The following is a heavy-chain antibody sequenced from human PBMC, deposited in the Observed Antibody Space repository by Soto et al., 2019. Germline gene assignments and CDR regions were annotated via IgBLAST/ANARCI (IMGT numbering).Heavy chain of an antibody. CDR3: ARVETCSSTSCYSVFDY. CDR2: INSDGSST. D-gene: IGHD2-2*01. J-gene: IGHJ4*02. Sequence: EVQLVESGGGLVQPGGSLRLSCAASGFTFSSYWMHWVRQAPGKGLVWVSRINSDGSSTTYADSVKGRFTISRDNAKSTLYLHMNSLRAEDTAVYYCARVETCSSTSCYSVFDYWGQGTLVTVSS. V-gene: IGHV3-74*03. CDR1: GFTFSSYW.